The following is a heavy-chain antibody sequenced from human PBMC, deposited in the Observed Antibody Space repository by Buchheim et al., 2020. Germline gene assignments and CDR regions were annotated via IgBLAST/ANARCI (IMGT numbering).Heavy chain of an antibody. D-gene: IGHD5/OR15-5a*01. CDR3: ARANRNVYDWYFDF. CDR2: INPSGGDT. J-gene: IGHJ2*01. Sequence: QVQLVQSGAEVKKPGASVKVSCKASGYTFNSHYLHWVRQDPGQGLEWMGIINPSGGDTTYAQKFQARVTITRDTSTSTVYMDLSSLTSEDTAVYYCARANRNVYDWYFDFGGRGTL. CDR1: GYTFNSHY. V-gene: IGHV1-46*02.